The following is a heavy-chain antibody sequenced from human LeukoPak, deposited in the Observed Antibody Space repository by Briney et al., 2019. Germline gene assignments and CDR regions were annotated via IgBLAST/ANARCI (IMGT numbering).Heavy chain of an antibody. V-gene: IGHV6-1*01. CDR1: GDSLSSNSAA. Sequence: SQTLSLTCAISGDSLSSNSAAWNWLRQSPSRGLEWLGRTYYRSKWYNDYAVSVKSLLTINPDTSKNQFSLQLNSVTPEDTAVYYCARGGAGGRAFDIWGQGTMVTVAS. D-gene: IGHD2-15*01. CDR2: TYYRSKWYN. J-gene: IGHJ3*02. CDR3: ARGGAGGRAFDI.